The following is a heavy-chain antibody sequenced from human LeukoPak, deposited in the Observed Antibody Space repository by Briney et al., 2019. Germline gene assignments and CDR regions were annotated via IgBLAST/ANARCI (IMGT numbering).Heavy chain of an antibody. CDR3: AKLPVADTYFDY. D-gene: IGHD6-19*01. V-gene: IGHV3-30*18. Sequence: GGSLRLSCAASGFTFSSYGMHWVRQAPGKGLEWVAVISYDGSNKYYADSVKGRFTISRDNSKNTLYLQMNSLGAEDTAVYYCAKLPVADTYFDYWGQGTLVTVSS. CDR2: ISYDGSNK. J-gene: IGHJ4*02. CDR1: GFTFSSYG.